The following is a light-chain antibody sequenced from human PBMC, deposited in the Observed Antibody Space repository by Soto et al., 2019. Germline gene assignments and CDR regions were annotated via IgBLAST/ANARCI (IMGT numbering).Light chain of an antibody. Sequence: DIVLTQTPLSSPVTLGQPASISCRSSQSLVHSDGNTYLSWLHQRPGQPPRLLIYKISNRLSGVPDRFSGSGAGTDFILKISRVEAEDVGIYYCMQATQFPTFGQGTKVEIK. CDR3: MQATQFPT. CDR1: QSLVHSDGNTY. V-gene: IGKV2-24*01. J-gene: IGKJ1*01. CDR2: KIS.